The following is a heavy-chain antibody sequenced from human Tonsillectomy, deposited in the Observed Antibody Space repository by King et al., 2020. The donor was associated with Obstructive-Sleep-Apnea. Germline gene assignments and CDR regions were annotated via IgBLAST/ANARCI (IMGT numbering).Heavy chain of an antibody. V-gene: IGHV3-74*01. CDR3: ARKHSTIWAFDY. D-gene: IGHD5-18*01. CDR2: INVDGSST. CDR1: GFTFSSYW. Sequence: VQLVESGGGLVQPGGSLRLSCAASGFTFSSYWMHWVRLTPGKGPVWVTRINVDGSSTDYDGSVKGRFTISRDNATNTLYLQMNSLRPEDTAVYFCARKHSTIWAFDYWGQGTLVTVSS. J-gene: IGHJ4*02.